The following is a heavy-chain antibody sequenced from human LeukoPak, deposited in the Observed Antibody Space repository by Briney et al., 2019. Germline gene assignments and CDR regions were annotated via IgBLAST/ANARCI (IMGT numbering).Heavy chain of an antibody. D-gene: IGHD4-17*01. V-gene: IGHV1-18*01. J-gene: IGHJ5*02. CDR3: ARTLMALDGDLGWFDP. CDR1: GYTFTSYG. CDR2: ISAYNGNT. Sequence: EASVKVSCKASGYTFTSYGISWVRQAPGQGLEWMGWISAYNGNTNYEQKLQGRVTMTTDTSTSTAYMELRSLRSDDTAVYYCARTLMALDGDLGWFDPWGQGTLVTVSS.